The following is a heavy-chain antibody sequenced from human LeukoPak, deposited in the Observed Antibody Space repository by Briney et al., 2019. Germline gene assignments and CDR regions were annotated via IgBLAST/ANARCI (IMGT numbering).Heavy chain of an antibody. V-gene: IGHV1-2*02. CDR2: INPHSDGT. CDR1: GYTFTAYY. Sequence: ASVKVSSKASGYTFTAYYMHWVRQPPRQKLLWMGWINPHSDGTNYEHKFLGSVTTTRDTTTTTAYTVQSSLRYDHTAAYSCARAVDWNYYN. D-gene: IGHD3-9*01. J-gene: IGHJ6*01. CDR3: ARAVDWNYYN.